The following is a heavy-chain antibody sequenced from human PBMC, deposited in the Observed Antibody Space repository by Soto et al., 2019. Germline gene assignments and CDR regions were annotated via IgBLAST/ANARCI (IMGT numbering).Heavy chain of an antibody. D-gene: IGHD6-13*01. J-gene: IGHJ3*02. CDR3: ARELPPAPGSFREDALDI. CDR1: GGTFSNYA. Sequence: QVQLVQSGAELKKPGSSVKVSCQASGGTFSNYAISWVRQAPGQGLEWMGKIIPIFGTTNYAQNLRGRVTITADEYTTTASMELSSLRSDDTALYYCARELPPAPGSFREDALDIWGQGTMITVSS. V-gene: IGHV1-69*15. CDR2: IIPIFGTT.